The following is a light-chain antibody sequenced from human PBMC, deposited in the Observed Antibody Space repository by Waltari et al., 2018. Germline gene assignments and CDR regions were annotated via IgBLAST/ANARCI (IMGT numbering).Light chain of an antibody. V-gene: IGKV4-1*01. J-gene: IGKJ2*01. CDR1: QTVLYSSTNKNY. CDR2: WAS. Sequence: DIVMTQSPDSLAVSLGARATITCKSSQTVLYSSTNKNYLAWYQQKPGQPPKLLILWASPRESWVPDRFSGSGSGTDFTLTVSSLQAEDVAVYYCHQYYTTPYTFGQGTKLEIK. CDR3: HQYYTTPYT.